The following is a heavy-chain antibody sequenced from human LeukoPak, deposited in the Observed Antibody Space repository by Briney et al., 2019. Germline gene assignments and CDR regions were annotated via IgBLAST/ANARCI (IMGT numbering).Heavy chain of an antibody. J-gene: IGHJ4*02. CDR3: ASREGSSLRIDY. D-gene: IGHD6-13*01. V-gene: IGHV5-51*01. Sequence: GESLKFSCKGSGYSFPSYWIGWVRQMPGPSLECMGNIYPGDYDTRYSPSFHRQVTISADKSSSTAYLQWSSLKASDTDMYYCASREGSSLRIDYWGQGTLVTVSS. CDR2: IYPGDYDT. CDR1: GYSFPSYW.